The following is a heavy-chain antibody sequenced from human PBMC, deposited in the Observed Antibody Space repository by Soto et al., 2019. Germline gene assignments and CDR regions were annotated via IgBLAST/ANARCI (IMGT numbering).Heavy chain of an antibody. J-gene: IGHJ6*02. Sequence: QVQLVESGGGVVQPGRSLRLSCAASGFTFSSYGIHWVRQAPGKGLEWVAVISYDGSNKYYADSMKGRFTISRDNSKNTLYLQMNSLRGEDTAVYYCAKDRGSYSGGFDCGMDVWGQGTTVTVSS. V-gene: IGHV3-30*18. D-gene: IGHD1-26*01. CDR2: ISYDGSNK. CDR3: AKDRGSYSGGFDCGMDV. CDR1: GFTFSSYG.